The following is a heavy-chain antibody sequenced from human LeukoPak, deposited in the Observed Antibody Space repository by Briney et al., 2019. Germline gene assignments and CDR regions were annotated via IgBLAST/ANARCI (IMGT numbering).Heavy chain of an antibody. CDR1: GYTFTSYA. V-gene: IGHV1-3*01. D-gene: IGHD1-26*01. Sequence: ASVKVSCKASGYTFTSYAMHWVRQAPGQRLEWMGWINAGNGNTKYSQKFQGRVTITKDTSASTAYMELSSLRSEDTAVYYCARLLVGATYDYWGQGTLVTVSS. CDR2: INAGNGNT. CDR3: ARLLVGATYDY. J-gene: IGHJ4*02.